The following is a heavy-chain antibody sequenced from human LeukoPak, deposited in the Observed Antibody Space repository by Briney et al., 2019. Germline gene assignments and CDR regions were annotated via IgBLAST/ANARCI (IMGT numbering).Heavy chain of an antibody. CDR2: FDPEDGET. D-gene: IGHD2-8*01. J-gene: IGHJ6*03. CDR1: GYTLTELS. Sequence: ASVKVSCKVSGYTLTELSMHWVRQAPGKGLEWMGGFDPEDGETIYAQKLQGRVTMTEDTSTDTAYMELSSLRSEDTAVYYCATRRYNWTKSVCYTIYRDVWGKLTTVIV. V-gene: IGHV1-24*01. CDR3: ATRRYNWTKSVCYTIYRDV.